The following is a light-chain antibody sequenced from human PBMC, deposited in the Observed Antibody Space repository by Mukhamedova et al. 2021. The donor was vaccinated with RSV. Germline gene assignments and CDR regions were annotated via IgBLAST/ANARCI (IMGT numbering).Light chain of an antibody. Sequence: GTSSDVGGYNYVSWYQQHPGKAPKLMIYDVSNRPSGVSNRFSGSKSGNTASLTISGLQAEDEADYYCSSYTSSSTRVFGGGTKLTV. CDR2: DVS. V-gene: IGLV2-14*04. J-gene: IGLJ2*01. CDR1: SSDVGGYNY. CDR3: SSYTSSSTRV.